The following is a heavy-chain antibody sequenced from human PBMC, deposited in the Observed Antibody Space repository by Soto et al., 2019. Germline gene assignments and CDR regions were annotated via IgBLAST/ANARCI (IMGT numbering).Heavy chain of an antibody. V-gene: IGHV2-5*01. J-gene: IGHJ6*02. CDR1: GFSLSTSGVG. Sequence: QITLKESGPTLVKPTQTLTLTCTFSGFSLSTSGVGVGWIRQPPGKALEWLALIYWNDDKRYSPSLKSRLTITKDISKNQVVLTMTNMDPVDTATYYCAHSGGNEIAAIYYGMDVWGQGTTVTVSS. CDR3: AHSGGNEIAAIYYGMDV. D-gene: IGHD6-6*01. CDR2: IYWNDDK.